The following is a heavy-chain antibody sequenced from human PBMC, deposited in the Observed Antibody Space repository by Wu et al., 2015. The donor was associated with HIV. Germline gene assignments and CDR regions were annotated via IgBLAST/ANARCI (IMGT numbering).Heavy chain of an antibody. CDR2: ISVYNGNT. J-gene: IGHJ4*02. V-gene: IGHV1-18*04. D-gene: IGHD3-22*01. CDR3: ARDYYDTSGNYPLIY. CDR1: GYTFTSYY. Sequence: QMQLVQSGAEVKKPGASVKVSCKASGYTFTSYYMHWVRQAPGQGLEWMGWISVYNGNTNYAQKLQGRVTMTTDTSTNTAYMEVGSLRSDDTAVYFCARDYYDTSGNYPLIYWGQGTLVTVSS.